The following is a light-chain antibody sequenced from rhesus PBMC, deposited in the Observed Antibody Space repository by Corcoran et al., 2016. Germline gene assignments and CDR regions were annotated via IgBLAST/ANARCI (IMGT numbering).Light chain of an antibody. CDR1: QSLVHSNGNTY. J-gene: IGKJ1*01. CDR2: KVS. V-gene: IGKV2-65*01. CDR3: MQYTHIPT. Sequence: DIVMTQSPLALPITPGQPASISCRSSQSLVHSNGNTYLSWFQQKPGQPPRLLIYKVSNRYSGVPDRFSVSGAGTDFTLKISRVEAEDVGVYYYMQYTHIPTFGQGTKVEIK.